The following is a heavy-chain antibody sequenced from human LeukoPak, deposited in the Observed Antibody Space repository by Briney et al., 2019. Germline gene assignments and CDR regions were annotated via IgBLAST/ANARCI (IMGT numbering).Heavy chain of an antibody. D-gene: IGHD1/OR15-1a*01. J-gene: IGHJ4*02. Sequence: GGSLRLSCAASGFTFCSYWMSWVRQAPGKGLEWEANIKQDGSEKYYVDSVKGRFTISRDNAKNSLYLQMNSLRAEDTALYYCAKASGWDNRDYFDYWGQGTLVTVSS. V-gene: IGHV3-7*03. CDR1: GFTFCSYW. CDR2: IKQDGSEK. CDR3: AKASGWDNRDYFDY.